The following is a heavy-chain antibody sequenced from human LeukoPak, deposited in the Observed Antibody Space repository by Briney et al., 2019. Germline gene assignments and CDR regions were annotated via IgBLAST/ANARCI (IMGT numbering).Heavy chain of an antibody. D-gene: IGHD5-24*01. Sequence: GGSLRLSCAASGFTFSSYWMSWVRQAPGKGLEWVANIKQDGSEKYYVDSVKGRFTISRDNAKNSLYLQMNSLGAEDTAVYYCARTWGDGYNDYWGQGTLVTVSS. J-gene: IGHJ4*02. CDR2: IKQDGSEK. V-gene: IGHV3-7*01. CDR1: GFTFSSYW. CDR3: ARTWGDGYNDY.